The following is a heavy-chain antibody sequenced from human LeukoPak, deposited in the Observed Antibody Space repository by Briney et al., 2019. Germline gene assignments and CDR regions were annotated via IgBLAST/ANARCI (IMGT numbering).Heavy chain of an antibody. Sequence: GGSLRLPCAASGFTFSSYAMHWVRQAPGKGLEWVAVISYDGSNKYYADSVKGRFTISRDNSKNTLYLQMNSLRAEDTAVYYCARVGIGSSWYYPPHYWGQGTLVTVSS. CDR2: ISYDGSNK. CDR1: GFTFSSYA. J-gene: IGHJ4*02. D-gene: IGHD6-13*01. CDR3: ARVGIGSSWYYPPHY. V-gene: IGHV3-30-3*01.